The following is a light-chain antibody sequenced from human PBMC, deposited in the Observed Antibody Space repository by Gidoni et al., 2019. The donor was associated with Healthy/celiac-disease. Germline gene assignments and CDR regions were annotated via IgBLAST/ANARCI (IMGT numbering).Light chain of an antibody. CDR2: FKSDSDK. V-gene: IGLV5-45*03. J-gene: IGLJ3*02. CDR3: MIWYNSAWV. Sequence: QAVLTQPSSLSASPGASASLTCPLRSGINVGTYRIYWYQQKAGSPPQYLLRFKSDSDKHQGSGVPSRFSGSKEASANAGLLLISGLQSDDEADYYCMIWYNSAWVFGGGTKLTVL. CDR1: SGINVGTYR.